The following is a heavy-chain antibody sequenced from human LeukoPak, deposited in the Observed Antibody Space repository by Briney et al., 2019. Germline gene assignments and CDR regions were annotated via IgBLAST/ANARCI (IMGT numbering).Heavy chain of an antibody. CDR3: AREGGSYRPLDY. J-gene: IGHJ4*02. Sequence: SETLSLTCTVSGGSISTYYWSWIRQPPGKGLEWIGYIYYSGSAKYNPSLKSRVTISADTSRNQFSLKLISVTAADTAVYYCAREGGSYRPLDYSGQGTLVTVSS. CDR2: IYYSGSA. V-gene: IGHV4-59*01. D-gene: IGHD3-16*02. CDR1: GGSISTYY.